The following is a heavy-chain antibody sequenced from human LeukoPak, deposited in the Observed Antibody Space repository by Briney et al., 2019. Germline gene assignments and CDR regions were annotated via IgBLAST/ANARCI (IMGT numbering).Heavy chain of an antibody. J-gene: IGHJ4*02. CDR3: ARDRCPYYYDSSGYYYFDY. CDR2: IIPIFGTA. V-gene: IGHV1-69*05. Sequence: SVKVSCKASGGTFSSYAISWVRQAPGQGLEWMGRIIPIFGTANYAQKFQGRVTITTDESTSTAYMELSSLRSEDTAVYYCARDRCPYYYDSSGYYYFDYWGQGTVVTVSS. D-gene: IGHD3-22*01. CDR1: GGTFSSYA.